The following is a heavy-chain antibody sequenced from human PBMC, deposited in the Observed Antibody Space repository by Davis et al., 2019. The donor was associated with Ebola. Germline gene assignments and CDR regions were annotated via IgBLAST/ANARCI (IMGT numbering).Heavy chain of an antibody. CDR1: GYSFTSYW. Sequence: GESLKISCKGSGYSFTSYWISWVHQMPGKGLEWMGRIDPSDSYTNYSPSFQGHVTISADKSISTAYLQWSSLKASDTAMYYCASPSRRIAVAGTPYYYYGMDVWGQGTTVTVSS. CDR3: ASPSRRIAVAGTPYYYYGMDV. V-gene: IGHV5-10-1*01. D-gene: IGHD6-19*01. CDR2: IDPSDSYT. J-gene: IGHJ6*02.